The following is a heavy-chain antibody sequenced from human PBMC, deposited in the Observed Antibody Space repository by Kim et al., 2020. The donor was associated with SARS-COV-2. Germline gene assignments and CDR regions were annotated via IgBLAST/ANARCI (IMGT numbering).Heavy chain of an antibody. Sequence: SETLSLTCAVFGESFSDFSWTWIRQSSGKGLEWIGEINQSGSTNYNPSLKSRVTLSLDTSKNQFSLKVTSVTAADTAIYYCARGRVGVVPSPVLGLGPFWKYHYMDVWGNGATVTVS. V-gene: IGHV4-34*01. D-gene: IGHD3-3*01. J-gene: IGHJ6*03. CDR2: INQSGST. CDR3: ARGRVGVVPSPVLGLGPFWKYHYMDV. CDR1: GESFSDFS.